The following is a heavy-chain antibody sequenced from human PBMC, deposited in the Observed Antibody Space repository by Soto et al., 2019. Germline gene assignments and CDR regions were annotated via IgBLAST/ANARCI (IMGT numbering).Heavy chain of an antibody. CDR2: INPNSGGT. D-gene: IGHD4-4*01. J-gene: IGHJ4*02. CDR3: ARDRVYSNYSSPEAIDY. CDR1: GYTFTGYY. V-gene: IGHV1-2*02. Sequence: GASVKVSCKASGYTFTGYYMHWVRQAPGQGLEWMGWINPNSGGTNYAQKFQGRVTMTRDTSISTAYMELSRLRSDDTAVYYCARDRVYSNYSSPEAIDYWGQEALLTGSS.